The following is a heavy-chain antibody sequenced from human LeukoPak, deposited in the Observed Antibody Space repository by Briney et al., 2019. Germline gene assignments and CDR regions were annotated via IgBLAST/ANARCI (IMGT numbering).Heavy chain of an antibody. J-gene: IGHJ4*02. V-gene: IGHV1-46*01. D-gene: IGHD4-11*01. CDR2: INPSGGST. CDR1: GYTFTTYY. Sequence: ASVKVSCKASGYTFTTYYMHWVRQPPGQGLEWMGIINPSGGSTTYAQKFQGRVTMTRDTSTSIVYMELSSLRTEDTAVYYCARVGGGCSNYYFDYWGQGTLVTVS. CDR3: ARVGGGCSNYYFDY.